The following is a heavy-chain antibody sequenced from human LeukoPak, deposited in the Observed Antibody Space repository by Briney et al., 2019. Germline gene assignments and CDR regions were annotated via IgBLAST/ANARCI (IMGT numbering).Heavy chain of an antibody. CDR3: ARDVVLRYFDRPYYMDV. J-gene: IGHJ6*03. D-gene: IGHD3-9*01. V-gene: IGHV4-59*11. CDR2: ISYSGST. Sequence: SETLSLTCTVSGVPISSHYWSWLRQPPGKGLEWIGYISYSGSTTYNPSLASRVTMSVDTSRNQFSLKVRSVTAADTAVYFCARDVVLRYFDRPYYMDVWGKGTTVTVSS. CDR1: GVPISSHY.